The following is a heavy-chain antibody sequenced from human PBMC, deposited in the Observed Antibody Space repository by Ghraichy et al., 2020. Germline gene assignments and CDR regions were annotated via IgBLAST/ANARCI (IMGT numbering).Heavy chain of an antibody. CDR2: ISSSGTSI. J-gene: IGHJ6*02. CDR1: GFMFSDYY. D-gene: IGHD1-1*01. V-gene: IGHV3-11*01. Sequence: GGSLRLSCAASGFMFSDYYMRWIRQAPGKGLELVSYISSSGTSIHYADSVKGRFTISRDNAKNSLYLQMNGLRAEDTAVFYCAREVERRTYFYGMDVWGQGTTVTVSS. CDR3: AREVERRTYFYGMDV.